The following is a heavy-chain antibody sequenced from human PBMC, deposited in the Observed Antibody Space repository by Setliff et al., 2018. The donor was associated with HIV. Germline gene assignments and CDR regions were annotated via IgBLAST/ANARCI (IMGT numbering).Heavy chain of an antibody. V-gene: IGHV5-51*01. CDR1: DYTFTTYW. CDR3: ARRDGRSMNAFEI. Sequence: PGESLKISCKALDYTFTTYWIGWVRQMPGEGLEWMGIIYPEDSNIKYNPSFQNQVTISADKSISTAYLQVQNLKASDTATYYCARRDGRSMNAFEIWGPGTMVTVS. J-gene: IGHJ3*02. CDR2: IYPEDSNI. D-gene: IGHD6-13*01.